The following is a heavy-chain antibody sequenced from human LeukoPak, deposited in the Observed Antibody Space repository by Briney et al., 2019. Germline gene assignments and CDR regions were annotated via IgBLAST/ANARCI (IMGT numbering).Heavy chain of an antibody. CDR3: AKVGHYSSSWDFDY. D-gene: IGHD6-13*01. CDR2: IRYDGSNK. CDR1: GFTFSSYG. Sequence: GGSLRLSCAASGFTFSSYGMHWVRQAPGKGLEWVAFIRYDGSNKYYADSVKGRFTISRDNSKNTLYLQMNSLRAEDTAVYYCAKVGHYSSSWDFDYWGRGTLVTVSS. J-gene: IGHJ4*02. V-gene: IGHV3-30*02.